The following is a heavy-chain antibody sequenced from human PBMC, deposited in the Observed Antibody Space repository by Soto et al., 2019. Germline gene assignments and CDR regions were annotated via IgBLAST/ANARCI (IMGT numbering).Heavy chain of an antibody. CDR2: IYHSGST. V-gene: IGHV4-31*03. CDR3: ARGLSVTLFDN. D-gene: IGHD4-17*01. Sequence: QVQLQESGPGLVKPSQTLSLTCTVSGGSISTGGYYWTWIRQHPGKGLEWIGYIYHSGSTHYNPSLKSRVTISVDTSKNQFSLKLSSVTAADTAVYYCARGLSVTLFDNWGQGTLVTVSS. CDR1: GGSISTGGYY. J-gene: IGHJ4*02.